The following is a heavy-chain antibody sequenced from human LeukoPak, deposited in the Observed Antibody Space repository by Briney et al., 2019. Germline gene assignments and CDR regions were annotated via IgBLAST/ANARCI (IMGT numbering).Heavy chain of an antibody. Sequence: ASVKVSCKASGGTFSSYAISWVRQAPGQGLEWMGGIIPIFGTANYAQKFQGRVTMTEDTSTDTAYMELSSLRSEDTAVYYCATGDVTVAGLDYWGQGTLVTVSS. CDR2: IIPIFGTA. V-gene: IGHV1-69*06. CDR1: GGTFSSYA. J-gene: IGHJ4*02. CDR3: ATGDVTVAGLDY. D-gene: IGHD6-19*01.